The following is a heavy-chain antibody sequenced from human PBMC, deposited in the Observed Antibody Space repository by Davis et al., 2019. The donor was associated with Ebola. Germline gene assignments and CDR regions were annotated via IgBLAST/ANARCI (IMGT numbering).Heavy chain of an antibody. CDR2: INPSGGST. J-gene: IGHJ4*02. Sequence: ASVKVSCKASGYTFTSYYMHWVRQAPGQGLEWMGIINPSGGSTSYAQKFQGRVTMTRDTSASTAYMDLSSLRSEDTAVYYCASGGIQLRFSEFDYWGQGTLVTVSS. D-gene: IGHD1-1*01. CDR3: ASGGIQLRFSEFDY. CDR1: GYTFTSYY. V-gene: IGHV1-46*01.